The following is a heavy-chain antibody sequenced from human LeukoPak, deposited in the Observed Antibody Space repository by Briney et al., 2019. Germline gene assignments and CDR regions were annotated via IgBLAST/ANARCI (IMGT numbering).Heavy chain of an antibody. V-gene: IGHV3-49*04. Sequence: GGSLRLSCTASGFTFGDYAMSWVRQAPGKGLEWVVFIRSKAYGGTTEYAASVKGRFTISRDDSKSIAYLQMNSLNAEDTAVYYCTRAYCGGDCYFQHWGQGTLVTVSS. J-gene: IGHJ1*01. CDR3: TRAYCGGDCYFQH. CDR1: GFTFGDYA. D-gene: IGHD2-21*02. CDR2: IRSKAYGGTT.